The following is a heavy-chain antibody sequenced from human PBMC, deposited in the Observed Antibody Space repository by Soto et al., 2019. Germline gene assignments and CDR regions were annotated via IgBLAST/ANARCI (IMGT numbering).Heavy chain of an antibody. D-gene: IGHD6-19*01. CDR3: AREGGDLEQWLVPYYVDY. V-gene: IGHV1-3*01. J-gene: IGHJ4*02. CDR1: GYTFTSYA. Sequence: ASVKVSCKASGYTFTSYAMHWVRQAPGQRLEWMGWINAGNGNTKYSQKFQGRVTITRDTSASTAYMELSSLRSEDTAVYYCAREGGDLEQWLVPYYVDYWGQGTLVTVPS. CDR2: INAGNGNT.